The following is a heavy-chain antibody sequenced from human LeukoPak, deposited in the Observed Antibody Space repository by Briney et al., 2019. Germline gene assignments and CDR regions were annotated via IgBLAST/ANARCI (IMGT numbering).Heavy chain of an antibody. D-gene: IGHD6-6*01. Sequence: SETLSLTCAVYGGSFSGYYWSWIRQPPGKGLEWIGEINHSGSTNYNPSLKSRVTISVDKSKNQFSLKLSSVTAADTAVYYCARVASSSSHYYYYYMDVWGKGTTVTVSS. CDR2: INHSGST. CDR3: ARVASSSSHYYYYYMDV. J-gene: IGHJ6*03. CDR1: GGSFSGYY. V-gene: IGHV4-34*01.